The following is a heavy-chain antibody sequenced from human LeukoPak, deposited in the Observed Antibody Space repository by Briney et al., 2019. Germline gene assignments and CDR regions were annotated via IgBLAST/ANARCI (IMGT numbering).Heavy chain of an antibody. CDR1: GFTFSNHG. Sequence: PGGSLRLSCAASGFTFSNHGMNWVRQAPGKGLEWLSGVSPPGGGKYYADSVKGRFTISRDNSKNTLYLQMNSLRAADTAVYYCARDQLPGRVGATDYWGQGTLVTVSS. CDR3: ARDQLPGRVGATDY. CDR2: VSPPGGGK. J-gene: IGHJ4*02. D-gene: IGHD1-26*01. V-gene: IGHV3-23*01.